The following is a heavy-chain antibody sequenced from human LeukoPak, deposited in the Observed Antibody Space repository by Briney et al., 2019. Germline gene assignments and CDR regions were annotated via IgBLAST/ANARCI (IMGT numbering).Heavy chain of an antibody. CDR3: VRNLAVAGTCFDS. D-gene: IGHD6-19*01. CDR2: IKQDGSDR. V-gene: IGHV3-7*03. Sequence: PGGSLRLSCAAFGFTFRNYWMSWVRQAPGTGLEWVANIKQDGSDRNYVTSVRGRFTISRDNAESSLCLQMNSLRAEDTAVYYCVRNLAVAGTCFDSWGQGTLVTVSS. J-gene: IGHJ4*02. CDR1: GFTFRNYW.